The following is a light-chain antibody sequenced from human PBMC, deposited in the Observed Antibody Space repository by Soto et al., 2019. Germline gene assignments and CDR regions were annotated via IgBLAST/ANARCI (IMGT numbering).Light chain of an antibody. Sequence: EIVLTQSPGTLSLSPGERATLSCRASQTINNRYLAWYQQKPGQAPRLLIYGASSRATGILDRFSGSGSVTDLTVTISRLEPEDFAVYYCEQFASSPGFSFGPATKVDMK. CDR2: GAS. J-gene: IGKJ3*01. CDR1: QTINNRY. CDR3: EQFASSPGFS. V-gene: IGKV3-20*01.